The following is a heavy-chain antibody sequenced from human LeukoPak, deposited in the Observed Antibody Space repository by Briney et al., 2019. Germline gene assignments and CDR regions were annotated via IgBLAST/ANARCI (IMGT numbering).Heavy chain of an antibody. D-gene: IGHD3-9*01. CDR3: ARHPFFDPFDY. CDR2: IYITGNT. J-gene: IGHJ4*02. CDR1: GASISSDY. Sequence: SETLSLTCTVSGASISSDYWSWIRQPPGKGLEWIGYIYITGNTIYSPSLKSRVTMSLDTSKNQFSLKLSSVTATDTAVYYCARHPFFDPFDYWGLGTLVTVSS. V-gene: IGHV4-59*08.